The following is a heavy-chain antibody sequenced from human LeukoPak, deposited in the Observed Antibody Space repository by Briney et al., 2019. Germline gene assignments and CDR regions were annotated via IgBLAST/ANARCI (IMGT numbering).Heavy chain of an antibody. CDR2: ISHDGNTK. CDR3: ARDGGDPRGYYHYGMDV. D-gene: IGHD5-24*01. CDR1: GFTFSSYA. V-gene: IGHV3-30-3*01. J-gene: IGHJ6*02. Sequence: GGSLRLSCAASGFTFSSYALHWVRQAPGKGLEWVAIISHDGNTKHYADSVKGRFTISRDNSKDTPYLQMNSLRVEDTAVYYCARDGGDPRGYYHYGMDVWGQGTTVTVSS.